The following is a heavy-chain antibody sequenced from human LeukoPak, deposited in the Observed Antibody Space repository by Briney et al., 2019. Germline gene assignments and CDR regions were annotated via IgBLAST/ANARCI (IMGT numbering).Heavy chain of an antibody. CDR1: GFTFSSYG. V-gene: IGHV3-30*18. J-gene: IGHJ4*02. CDR2: ISYDGSDK. CDR3: AKDQGYCSGGSCYPKPLDY. D-gene: IGHD2-15*01. Sequence: GGSLRLPCAASGFTFSSYGMHWVRQAPGKGLEWVAVISYDGSDKYYADSVKGRFTISRDNSKNTLYLQMNSLRAEDTAVYYCAKDQGYCSGGSCYPKPLDYWGQGTLVTVSS.